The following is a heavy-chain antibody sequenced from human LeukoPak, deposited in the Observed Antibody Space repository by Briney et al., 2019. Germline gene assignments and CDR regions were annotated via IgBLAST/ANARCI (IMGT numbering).Heavy chain of an antibody. D-gene: IGHD5-12*01. CDR2: ISYDGSNK. J-gene: IGHJ4*02. Sequence: GGSLRLSCAASGFTFSSYGMHWVRQAPGKGLEWVAVISYDGSNKYYADSVKSRFTISRDNSKNTLYLQMNSLRAEDTAVYYCAKDRDIVATIDYWGQGTLVTVSS. CDR1: GFTFSSYG. V-gene: IGHV3-30*18. CDR3: AKDRDIVATIDY.